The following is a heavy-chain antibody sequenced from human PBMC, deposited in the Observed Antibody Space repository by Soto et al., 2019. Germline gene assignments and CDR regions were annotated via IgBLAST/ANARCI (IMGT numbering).Heavy chain of an antibody. V-gene: IGHV4-39*01. D-gene: IGHD6-6*01. CDR3: ASSSPFHY. Sequence: SETLSLTCTVYGGPFTNYYWSWIRQPPGRGPEWIGSIYYSGNTYYKPSLKSRVSISIDTSRNQFSLKLTSVTAADTGVYYCASSSPFHYWGPGILVTVSS. CDR2: IYYSGNT. CDR1: GGPFTNYY. J-gene: IGHJ4*02.